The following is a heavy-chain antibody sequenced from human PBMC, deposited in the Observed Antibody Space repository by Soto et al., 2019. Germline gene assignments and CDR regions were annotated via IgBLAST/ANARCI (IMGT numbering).Heavy chain of an antibody. J-gene: IGHJ3*02. Sequence: QVQLQESGPGLVKPSQTLSLTCTVSGGSISSGGYYWSWIRQHPGKGLEWIGYIYYSGSTYYNPSLKRRVTISVDTSKNQFSLKLSSVTAADTAVYYCARVPSTYYDSSGNPNDDAFDIWGQGTMVTVSS. CDR2: IYYSGST. CDR3: ARVPSTYYDSSGNPNDDAFDI. V-gene: IGHV4-31*03. CDR1: GGSISSGGYY. D-gene: IGHD3-22*01.